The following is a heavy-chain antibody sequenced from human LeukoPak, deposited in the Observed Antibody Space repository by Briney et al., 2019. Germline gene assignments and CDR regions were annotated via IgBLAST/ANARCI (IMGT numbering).Heavy chain of an antibody. CDR3: AKDLGYYDSSGYYFNY. Sequence: GGSLRLSCAASGFTFSSYAMSWVRQAPGKGLEWVSAISGCGGSTYYADSVKGRFTISRDNSKNTLYLRMNSLRAEDTAVYYCAKDLGYYDSSGYYFNYWGQGTLVTVSS. CDR2: ISGCGGST. V-gene: IGHV3-23*01. J-gene: IGHJ4*02. D-gene: IGHD3-22*01. CDR1: GFTFSSYA.